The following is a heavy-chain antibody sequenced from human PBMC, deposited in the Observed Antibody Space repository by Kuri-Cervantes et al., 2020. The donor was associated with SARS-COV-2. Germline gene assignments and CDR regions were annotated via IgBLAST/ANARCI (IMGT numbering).Heavy chain of an antibody. V-gene: IGHV3-53*01. CDR3: AKGLSGSYYFDY. Sequence: GGSLRLSCAASGFSVSGKFISWLRQAPGKGLEWVSIVYLDGRTDYADSVKGRFTISRDNSKNTVYLQLNSLRVEDTAVYYCAKGLSGSYYFDYWGQGTLVTVSS. CDR1: GFSVSGKF. D-gene: IGHD1-26*01. CDR2: VYLDGRT. J-gene: IGHJ4*02.